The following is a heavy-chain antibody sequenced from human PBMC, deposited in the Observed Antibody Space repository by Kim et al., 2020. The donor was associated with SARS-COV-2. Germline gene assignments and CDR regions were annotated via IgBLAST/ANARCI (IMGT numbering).Heavy chain of an antibody. V-gene: IGHV3-11*05. CDR3: VRVAVGASSWYYFDS. D-gene: IGHD6-19*01. J-gene: IGHJ4*02. Sequence: GGSLRLSCAASGIDFSYYYMSWIRQAPGKGLEWLSYISSSGSYTKYADSLKGRFTISRDNAENSLYLEMNSLRPEDTAVYYCVRVAVGASSWYYFDSWGQGTLVTVSS. CDR1: GIDFSYYY. CDR2: ISSSGSYT.